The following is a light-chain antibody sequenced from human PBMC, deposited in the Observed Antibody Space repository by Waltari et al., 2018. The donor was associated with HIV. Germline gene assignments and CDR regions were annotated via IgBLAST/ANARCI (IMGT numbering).Light chain of an antibody. CDR3: QQYDTSPKT. CDR1: QSVSSIY. Sequence: IVFTQSPGPLSLSPGDRATLPCRATQSVSSIYLAWYTQKPGQAPSLLIYGASTRDNGIPDRFSGSGSGTDFTLTISRLEPEDFAEYYCQQYDTSPKTFGQGTKVEI. V-gene: IGKV3-20*01. CDR2: GAS. J-gene: IGKJ1*01.